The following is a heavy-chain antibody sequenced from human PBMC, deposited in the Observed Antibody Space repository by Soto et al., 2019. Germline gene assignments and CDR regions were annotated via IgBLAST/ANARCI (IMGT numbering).Heavy chain of an antibody. CDR2: INPISGGT. J-gene: IGHJ4*02. V-gene: IGHV1-2*02. Sequence: QVHLVQSGAEVKKPGDSVKVSCKASGYTFTDYYIHWVRQAPGQGLEWMAWINPISGGTNYAQKFQGRVTMTRDTSITTTYMELSGLTSDDTAVYYCARDSVGYCSRTRCYGQGYFDYWGQGALVTVSS. D-gene: IGHD2-2*03. CDR1: GYTFTDYY. CDR3: ARDSVGYCSRTRCYGQGYFDY.